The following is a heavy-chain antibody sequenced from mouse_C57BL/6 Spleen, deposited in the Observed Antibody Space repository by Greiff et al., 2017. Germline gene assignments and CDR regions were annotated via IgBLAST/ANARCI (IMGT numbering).Heavy chain of an antibody. J-gene: IGHJ4*01. CDR3: ARYAMDY. Sequence: VKLQESGPGLVQPSQSLSITCTVSGFSLTSYGVHWVRQSPGKGLEWLGVIWSGGSTDNNAAFISRLSISKDNSKSQVFFKMNSLQADDTAMYYGARYAMDYWGQGTSVTVSS. V-gene: IGHV2-2*01. CDR2: IWSGGST. CDR1: GFSLTSYG.